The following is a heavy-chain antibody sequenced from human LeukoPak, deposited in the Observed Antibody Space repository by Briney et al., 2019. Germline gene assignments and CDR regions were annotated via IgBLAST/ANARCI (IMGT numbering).Heavy chain of an antibody. Sequence: GGSLRLSCAASGFTFSSYEMNWVRQAPGKGLEWVSYISSSGSTIYYADSVKGRFTISRDDAKNSLYLQMNSLRAEDTAVYFCAKRGVVIRVILVGFHKEAYYFDSWGQGALVTVSS. CDR1: GFTFSSYE. V-gene: IGHV3-48*03. J-gene: IGHJ4*02. CDR3: AKRGVVIRVILVGFHKEAYYFDS. CDR2: ISSSGSTI. D-gene: IGHD3-22*01.